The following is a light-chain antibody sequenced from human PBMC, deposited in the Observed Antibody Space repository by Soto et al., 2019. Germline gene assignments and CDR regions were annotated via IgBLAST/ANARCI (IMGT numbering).Light chain of an antibody. J-gene: IGLJ3*02. CDR2: GVT. CDR1: GSDIGAYNF. Sequence: QSVLAQPPSASGSPGQSVTISCTGSGSDIGAYNFVSWYQQHPGKAPKLMIFGVTERPSGVPDRFSGSKSGTSASLAISGLQSEDEADYYCESWDDTLKGHVFGGGTKLTVL. CDR3: ESWDDTLKGHV. V-gene: IGLV2-8*01.